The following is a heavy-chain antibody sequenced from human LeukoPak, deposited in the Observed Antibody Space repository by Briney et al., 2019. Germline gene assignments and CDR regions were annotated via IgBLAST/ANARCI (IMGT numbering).Heavy chain of an antibody. CDR2: FYSGGYT. V-gene: IGHV3-66*01. D-gene: IGHD3-16*01. J-gene: IGHJ4*02. CDR3: ARAPGSSAYGYYFDF. Sequence: PGGSLRLSCAASGFTVSSKSMSWVRQAPGKGLEWVSIFYSGGYTYYADSVRGRFTISRDNSKNTPYLQMNSLRAEDTAVYYCARAPGSSAYGYYFDFWGQGTLVTVSS. CDR1: GFTVSSKS.